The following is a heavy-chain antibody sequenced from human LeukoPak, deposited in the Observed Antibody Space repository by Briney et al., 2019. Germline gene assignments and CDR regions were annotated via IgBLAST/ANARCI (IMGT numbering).Heavy chain of an antibody. CDR2: IYSDGRT. D-gene: IGHD3-10*01. V-gene: IGHV4-4*07. CDR1: GGSISNYY. Sequence: SETLSLTCTVSGGSISNYYWSWIRQPAGKGLEWIGRIYSDGRTNYDLSLSSRLAMSVDTSKNQFSLKLSSVTAADTAVYYCARDLSSRGVISLDYWGQGTLVTVSS. CDR3: ARDLSSRGVISLDY. J-gene: IGHJ4*02.